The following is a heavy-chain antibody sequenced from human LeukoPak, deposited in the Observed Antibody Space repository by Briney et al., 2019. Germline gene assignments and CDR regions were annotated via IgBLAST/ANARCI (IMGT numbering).Heavy chain of an antibody. CDR2: ISSSSSTI. CDR3: ARENVAGTDYYYGMDV. Sequence: GGSLRPSCAASGFTFSSYSMNWVRQAPGKGLEWVSYISSSSSTIYYADSVKGRFTIPRDNAKNSLYLQMNSLRAEDTAVYYCARENVAGTDYYYGMDVWGQGTTVTVSS. J-gene: IGHJ6*02. D-gene: IGHD6-19*01. V-gene: IGHV3-48*01. CDR1: GFTFSSYS.